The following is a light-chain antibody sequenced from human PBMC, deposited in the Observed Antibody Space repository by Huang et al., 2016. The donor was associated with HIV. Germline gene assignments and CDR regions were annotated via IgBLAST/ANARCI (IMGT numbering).Light chain of an antibody. V-gene: IGKV1-39*01. Sequence: DIQMTQSPSSLSASVGDRISITCRASQTISTFLNWYQQQPGKAPKLLIYAASNLQSGVSSRFSGTGSGTHFTLTVTGLQPDYFSTYFCQQTSSVPLTFGGGTRVE. CDR3: QQTSSVPLT. CDR1: QTISTF. J-gene: IGKJ4*01. CDR2: AAS.